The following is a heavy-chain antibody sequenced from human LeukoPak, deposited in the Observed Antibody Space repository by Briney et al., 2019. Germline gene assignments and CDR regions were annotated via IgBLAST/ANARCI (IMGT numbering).Heavy chain of an antibody. Sequence: SETLSLTCAVYGGTFSGYYWSWIRQSPAKGLEWIGQIYHTGSTNYNPSLESRVTIPLDTPNNQFSLKLTSVTAADTAVYYCARDDFGVALGGVWGKGTTVTVSS. CDR1: GGTFSGYY. V-gene: IGHV4-34*01. J-gene: IGHJ6*04. CDR3: ARDDFGVALGGV. D-gene: IGHD3-3*01. CDR2: IYHTGST.